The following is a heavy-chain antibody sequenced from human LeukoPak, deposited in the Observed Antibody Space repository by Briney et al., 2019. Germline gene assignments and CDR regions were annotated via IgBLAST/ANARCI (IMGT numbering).Heavy chain of an antibody. Sequence: SETLSLTCTVSGGSISSYYRSWIRQPPGKGLEWIGHIYYSGSTNYNPSLKSRVTISVDTSKNQFSLKLNSVTAADTAVYYCARVPPRSSGWYFFDYWGQGTLVTVSS. CDR3: ARVPPRSSGWYFFDY. J-gene: IGHJ4*02. CDR1: GGSISSYY. CDR2: IYYSGST. V-gene: IGHV4-59*01. D-gene: IGHD6-19*01.